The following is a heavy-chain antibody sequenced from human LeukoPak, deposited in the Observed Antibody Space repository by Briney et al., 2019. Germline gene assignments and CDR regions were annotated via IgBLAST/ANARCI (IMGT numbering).Heavy chain of an antibody. Sequence: GGSLRLSCAASGFTFSSYSMNWVRQAPGKGLEWVSSMSGSSSHIYYADSVKGRFTISRDNSKNTLYLQMNSLRAEDTAVYYCAKDEGYYYYYYMDVWGKGTTVTVSS. J-gene: IGHJ6*03. CDR3: AKDEGYYYYYYMDV. V-gene: IGHV3-21*01. CDR2: MSGSSSHI. D-gene: IGHD2-15*01. CDR1: GFTFSSYS.